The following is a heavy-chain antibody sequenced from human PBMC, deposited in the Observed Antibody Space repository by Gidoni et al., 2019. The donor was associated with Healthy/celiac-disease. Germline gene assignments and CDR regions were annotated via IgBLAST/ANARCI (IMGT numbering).Heavy chain of an antibody. V-gene: IGHV1-2*02. CDR2: INHNSGGT. CDR3: ARGAITYYYGSGSYDY. J-gene: IGHJ4*02. CDR1: GYTFTGYY. D-gene: IGHD3-10*01. Sequence: QVQLVQSGAEVKKPGASVKVSCKASGYTFTGYYMHWVRQAPGQGLEWMGWINHNSGGTNYAQKFQGRVTMTRDTSISTAYMELSRLRSDDTAVYYCARGAITYYYGSGSYDYWGQGTLVTVSS.